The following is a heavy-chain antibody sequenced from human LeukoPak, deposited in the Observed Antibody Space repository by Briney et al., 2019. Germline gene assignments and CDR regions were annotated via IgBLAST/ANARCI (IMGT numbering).Heavy chain of an antibody. Sequence: GGSLRLSCAASGFTFSSYAMSWVRQAPGKGLEWVSAISGSGGSTYYADSVKGRFTISRDNSKNTLYLQMNSLRAEDTAVYYCATKRRGGYNFHGAFGCWGQGTLVTVSS. CDR2: ISGSGGST. J-gene: IGHJ4*02. CDR3: ATKRRGGYNFHGAFGC. CDR1: GFTFSSYA. D-gene: IGHD5-24*01. V-gene: IGHV3-23*01.